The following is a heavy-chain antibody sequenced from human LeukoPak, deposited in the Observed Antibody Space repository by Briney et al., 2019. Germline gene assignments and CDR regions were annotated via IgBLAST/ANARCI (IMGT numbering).Heavy chain of an antibody. J-gene: IGHJ4*02. CDR2: ISSGNNYI. V-gene: IGHV3-21*01. CDR1: GFTFSSYS. Sequence: PGGSPRLSCAASGFTFSSYSMNWVRQAPGKGLEWVSSISSGNNYIYYADSVKGRFTISRDNAKNSLYLQMNSLRAEDTAVYYCARDYYDSSGYYKSDFDYWGQGTLVTVSS. D-gene: IGHD3-22*01. CDR3: ARDYYDSSGYYKSDFDY.